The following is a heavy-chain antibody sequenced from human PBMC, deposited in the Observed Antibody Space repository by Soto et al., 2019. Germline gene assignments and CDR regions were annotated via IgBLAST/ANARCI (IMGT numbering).Heavy chain of an antibody. CDR2: IYYSGST. V-gene: IGHV4-31*03. CDR1: GGSISSGGYY. CDR3: AREGSGVTTVTLFDY. J-gene: IGHJ4*02. D-gene: IGHD4-17*01. Sequence: QVQLQESGPGLVKPSQTLSLTCTVSGGSISSGGYYWSWIRQHPGKGLKWIGYIYYSGSTYYNPSLKSRVTISVYSSKNQFSLKLSSVTAADTAVYYCAREGSGVTTVTLFDYWGQGILDTVSS.